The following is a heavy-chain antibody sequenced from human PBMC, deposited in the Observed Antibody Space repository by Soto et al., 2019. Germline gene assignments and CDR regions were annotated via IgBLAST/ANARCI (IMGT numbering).Heavy chain of an antibody. CDR1: GFTFSSYA. J-gene: IGHJ5*02. Sequence: EVQLLESGGGLVQPGGSLRLSCAASGFTFSSYAMSWVRQAPGKGLEWVSVISGSGGSTYYADSVKGRFTISRDNSKNTLYLQMHSMRAEDTAVYYCAKDRVAVAGLNWCDPWGQGTLVTVSS. CDR3: AKDRVAVAGLNWCDP. D-gene: IGHD6-19*01. V-gene: IGHV3-23*01. CDR2: ISGSGGST.